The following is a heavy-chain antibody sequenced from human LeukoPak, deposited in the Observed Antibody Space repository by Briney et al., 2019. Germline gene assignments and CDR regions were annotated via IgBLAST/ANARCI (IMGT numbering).Heavy chain of an antibody. CDR3: ARRTPGLYFGAFYYYLDV. V-gene: IGHV4-34*01. CDR1: GGSFSGYY. CDR2: INLSGST. Sequence: SETLSLTCRVSGGSFSGYYWSWIRHSPRGRLEWLGEINLSGSTNYNPSPTSRLTISVAKSNNNISLNMTSVTAADTAVYFCARRTPGLYFGAFYYYLDVWGKGATVIISS. D-gene: IGHD3-16*02. J-gene: IGHJ6*03.